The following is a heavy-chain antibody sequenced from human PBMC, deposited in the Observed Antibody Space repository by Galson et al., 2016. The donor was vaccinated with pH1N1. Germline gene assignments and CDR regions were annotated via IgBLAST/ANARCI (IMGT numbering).Heavy chain of an antibody. V-gene: IGHV3-23*01. CDR1: GFTFSYHA. J-gene: IGHJ3*02. CDR3: ARVVNYYDRSGDDAVDI. Sequence: SLRLSCAASGFTFSYHAMTWVRQAPGKGLEWVSGISGLGVKTYYADSVRGRFIISRDNSKNTLSLHVNSLRAEDTAVYYCARVVNYYDRSGDDAVDIWGQGTVVTVSS. D-gene: IGHD3-22*01. CDR2: ISGLGVKT.